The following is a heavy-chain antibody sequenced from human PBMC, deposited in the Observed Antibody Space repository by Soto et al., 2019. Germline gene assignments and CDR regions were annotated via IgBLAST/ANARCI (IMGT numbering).Heavy chain of an antibody. CDR2: INHSGST. CDR3: ARAVRYSSAAYYYYGMDV. V-gene: IGHV4-34*01. CDR1: GGSFSGYY. D-gene: IGHD6-25*01. J-gene: IGHJ6*02. Sequence: SETLSLTCAVSGGSFSGYYWRWIRQPPGKGLEWVGEINHSGSTNSIPSHNSRVTISVDTSKNQSEQKLSSVTAADTAVYYCARAVRYSSAAYYYYGMDVWGQGTTVTVSS.